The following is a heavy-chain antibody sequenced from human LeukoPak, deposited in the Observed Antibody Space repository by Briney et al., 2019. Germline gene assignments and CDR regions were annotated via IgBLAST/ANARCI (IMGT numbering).Heavy chain of an antibody. V-gene: IGHV3-21*01. J-gene: IGHJ6*02. CDR2: ISSSSSYI. Sequence: PGGSLRLSCAASGFRFNNYVMSWVRQAPGKGLEWVSSISSSSSYIYYADSVKGRFTISRDNAKNSLYLQMNSLRAEDTAVYYCARDPGITMVRGVISQHPYYYYGMDVWGQGTTVTVSS. D-gene: IGHD3-10*01. CDR3: ARDPGITMVRGVISQHPYYYYGMDV. CDR1: GFRFNNYV.